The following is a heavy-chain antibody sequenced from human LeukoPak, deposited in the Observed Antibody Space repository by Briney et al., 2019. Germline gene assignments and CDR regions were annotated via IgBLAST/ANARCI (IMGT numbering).Heavy chain of an antibody. Sequence: ASVKVSCKASGYTFTSYGISWVRQAPGQGLEWIGWISAYNGNTNYAQKLQGRVTMTTDTSTSTAYMELSRLRSDDTAVYYCARRKCTRTSCYEGDAFDIWGQGTTVTVSS. CDR2: ISAYNGNT. J-gene: IGHJ3*02. CDR1: GYTFTSYG. V-gene: IGHV1-18*01. CDR3: ARRKCTRTSCYEGDAFDI. D-gene: IGHD2-2*01.